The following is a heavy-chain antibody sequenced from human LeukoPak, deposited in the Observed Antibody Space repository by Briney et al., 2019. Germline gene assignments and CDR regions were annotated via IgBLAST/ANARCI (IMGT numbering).Heavy chain of an antibody. D-gene: IGHD6-19*01. CDR1: GFTFSDYY. CDR2: ISSSGSSI. CDR3: ARDENSSGWYYEPRYYYYGMDV. Sequence: GGSLRLSWAASGFTFSDYYISWIRQAPGKGLEWVSYISSSGSSIYYADSVKGRFTISRDNAKNSLYLQMNSLRAEDTAVYYCARDENSSGWYYEPRYYYYGMDVWGQGTTVTVSS. V-gene: IGHV3-11*01. J-gene: IGHJ6*02.